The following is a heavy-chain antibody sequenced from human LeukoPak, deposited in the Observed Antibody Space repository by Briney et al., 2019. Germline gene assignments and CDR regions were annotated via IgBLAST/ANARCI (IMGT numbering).Heavy chain of an antibody. CDR1: RYTLTGHH. J-gene: IGHJ4*02. CDR3: ARWGGYSSGWSGPFDD. V-gene: IGHV1-2*02. Sequence: ASVNDSCQASRYTLTGHHMHWVRQPPGQGRGGMGCIDAKGGGTKYAQRFQGRVTMTRETSINTGYMELSSLTSDDTAVYYCARWGGYSSGWSGPFDDWGQGTLVTVSS. CDR2: IDAKGGGT. D-gene: IGHD6-13*01.